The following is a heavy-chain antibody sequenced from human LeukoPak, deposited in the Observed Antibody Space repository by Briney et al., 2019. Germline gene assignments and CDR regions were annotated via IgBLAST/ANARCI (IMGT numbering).Heavy chain of an antibody. CDR1: GGSISSGGYS. CDR2: IYHSGST. CDR3: AREATDCSSTSCLNWFDP. Sequence: SETLSLTCAVSGGSISSGGYSWSWIRQLPGKGLEWIGYIYHSGSTYYNPSLKSRVTISVDRSKNQFSLKLSSVTAADTAVYYCAREATDCSSTSCLNWFDPWGQGTLVTVSS. J-gene: IGHJ5*02. V-gene: IGHV4-30-2*01. D-gene: IGHD2-2*01.